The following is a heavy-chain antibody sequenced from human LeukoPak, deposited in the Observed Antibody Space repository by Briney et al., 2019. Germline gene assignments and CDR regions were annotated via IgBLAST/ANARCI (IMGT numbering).Heavy chain of an antibody. V-gene: IGHV3-23*01. CDR1: GFTFSSYA. D-gene: IGHD4-17*01. J-gene: IGHJ3*02. CDR2: ISGSGGST. CDR3: AKDTPISVTTGSDAFDI. Sequence: GGSLRLSCAASGFTFSSYAMSWVRQAPGKGLEWVSAISGSGGSTYYADSVKGRFTISRENSKNTLYLQMNSLRAEDTAVYYCAKDTPISVTTGSDAFDIWGQGTMVTVSS.